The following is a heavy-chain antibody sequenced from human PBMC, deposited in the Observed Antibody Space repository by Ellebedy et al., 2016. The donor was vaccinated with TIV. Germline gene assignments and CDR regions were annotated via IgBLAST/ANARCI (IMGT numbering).Heavy chain of an antibody. CDR1: GGSISRYY. V-gene: IGHV4-59*13. CDR3: ARMDGGDGSSPHYCDY. CDR2: IYYSGST. D-gene: IGHD3-16*01. J-gene: IGHJ4*02. Sequence: SETLSLTXTVSGGSISRYYWSWIRQPPGKGLEWIGYIYYSGSTNYNPSLKSRVTISVDTSKNQFSLKLSSVTAADTAVYYCARMDGGDGSSPHYCDYWGQGTLVTVSS.